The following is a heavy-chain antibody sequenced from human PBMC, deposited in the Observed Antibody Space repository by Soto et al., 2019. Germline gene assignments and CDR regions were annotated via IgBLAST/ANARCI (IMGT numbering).Heavy chain of an antibody. CDR1: GFRFSKYA. CDR2: LSDSGVAT. CDR3: AKVDYDSSGRTCGMDV. D-gene: IGHD3-22*01. V-gene: IGHV3-23*01. Sequence: VQVLESGGGLVQPGGSLRLSCAASGFRFSKYAMRWVRQAPGKGLEWVSSLSDSGVATYYADSVKGRFTISRDNSKNTLYLQMNSLRVEDTAVYYCAKVDYDSSGRTCGMDVWAHGTTVTVSS. J-gene: IGHJ6*02.